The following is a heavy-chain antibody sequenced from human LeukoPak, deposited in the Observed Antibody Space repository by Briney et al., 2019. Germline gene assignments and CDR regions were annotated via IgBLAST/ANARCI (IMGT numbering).Heavy chain of an antibody. D-gene: IGHD3-22*01. CDR2: ISSSGNTI. Sequence: GGSLRLSCAASGFIFSDYYMNWIRQAPGKGLEWVSYISSSGNTIYYADSVKGRFTMSRDNAQNSLYLQMNSLRAEDTAVYYCTRDHHRRHYDSRVRYTFDIWGQGTMVTVSS. J-gene: IGHJ3*02. CDR1: GFIFSDYY. V-gene: IGHV3-11*04. CDR3: TRDHHRRHYDSRVRYTFDI.